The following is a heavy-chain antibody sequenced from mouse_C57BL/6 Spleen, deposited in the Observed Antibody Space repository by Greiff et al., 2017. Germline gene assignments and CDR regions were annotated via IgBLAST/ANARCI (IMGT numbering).Heavy chain of an antibody. CDR3: ARRVHGYYVIDC. J-gene: IGHJ2*01. D-gene: IGHD2-3*01. V-gene: IGHV1-64*01. CDR2: IHPNSGST. Sequence: QVQLQQPGAELVKPGASVKLSCKASGYTFTSYWMHWVKQRPGQGLEWIGMIHPNSGSTNYNEKFKSKATLTVDKSSSTAYMQLSSLTSEDSAVYYCARRVHGYYVIDCWGQGTTLTVSS. CDR1: GYTFTSYW.